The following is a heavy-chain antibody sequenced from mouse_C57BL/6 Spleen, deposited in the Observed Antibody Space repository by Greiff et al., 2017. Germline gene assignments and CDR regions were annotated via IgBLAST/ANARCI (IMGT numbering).Heavy chain of an antibody. J-gene: IGHJ4*01. D-gene: IGHD1-1*01. V-gene: IGHV1-9*01. Sequence: QVQLQQSGAELMKPGASVKLSCKATGYTFTGYWIEWVKQRPGHGLEWIGEILPGSGSTNYNEKFKGKATFTADTSSNTAYMQLSSLTTEDSTIXYCARRGYYYGSSPYYYAMDDWGQGTSVTVSS. CDR2: ILPGSGST. CDR1: GYTFTGYW. CDR3: ARRGYYYGSSPYYYAMDD.